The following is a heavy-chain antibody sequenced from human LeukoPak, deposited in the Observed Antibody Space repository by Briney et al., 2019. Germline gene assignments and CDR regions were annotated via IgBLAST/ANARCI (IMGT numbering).Heavy chain of an antibody. V-gene: IGHV3-23*01. CDR2: ISGSGGST. Sequence: GGSLRLSCAASGFTFSSYAMSWVRQAPGKGLEWVSAISGSGGSTYYADSVKGRFTISRDNSKNTLYLQMNSLRAEDTAVYYCAKGRLSVVRDPLDWFDPWGQGTLVTVSS. CDR1: GFTFSSYA. J-gene: IGHJ5*02. D-gene: IGHD3-10*01. CDR3: AKGRLSVVRDPLDWFDP.